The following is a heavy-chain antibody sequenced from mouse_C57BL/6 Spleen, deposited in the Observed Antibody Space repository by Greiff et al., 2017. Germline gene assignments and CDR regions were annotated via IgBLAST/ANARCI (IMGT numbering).Heavy chain of an antibody. J-gene: IGHJ4*01. CDR3: ARSEYLGGSSYEYAMDY. Sequence: QVQLKESGPELVKPGASVKISCKASGYAFSSSWMNWVKQRPGKGLEWIGRIYPGDGDTNYNGKFKGKATLTADKSSSTAYMQLSSLTSEDSAVYFCARSEYLGGSSYEYAMDYWGQGTSVTVSS. V-gene: IGHV1-82*01. CDR2: IYPGDGDT. D-gene: IGHD1-1*01. CDR1: GYAFSSSW.